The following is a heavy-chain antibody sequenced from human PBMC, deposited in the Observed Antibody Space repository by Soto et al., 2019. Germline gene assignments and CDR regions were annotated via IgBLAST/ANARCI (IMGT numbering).Heavy chain of an antibody. V-gene: IGHV4-59*01. CDR2: IYYSGST. CDR3: ARVSYDFWSGYYDGYYYYYMDV. CDR1: GGSISSYY. D-gene: IGHD3-3*01. Sequence: SETLSLTCTVSGGSISSYYWSWIRQPPGKGLEWIGYIYYSGSTNYNPSLKSRVTISVDTSKNQFSLKLSSVTAADTAVYYCARVSYDFWSGYYDGYYYYYMDVWGKGTTVTVSS. J-gene: IGHJ6*03.